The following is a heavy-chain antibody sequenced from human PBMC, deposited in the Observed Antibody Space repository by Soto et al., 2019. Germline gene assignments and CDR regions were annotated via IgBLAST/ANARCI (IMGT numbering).Heavy chain of an antibody. CDR2: ISSSSSVI. V-gene: IGHV3-48*01. D-gene: IGHD7-27*01. J-gene: IGHJ6*03. Sequence: EVQLVESGGGLVQPGGSLRLSCATSGFILSDCAMNWVRQAPGKGLEWVSYISSSSSVIDYADSVKGRFTVSRDNARNSLYLDMNSLRAEDTAVYYCAIYLSWGSNCYYYMDVWGKGTTVTVSS. CDR1: GFILSDCA. CDR3: AIYLSWGSNCYYYMDV.